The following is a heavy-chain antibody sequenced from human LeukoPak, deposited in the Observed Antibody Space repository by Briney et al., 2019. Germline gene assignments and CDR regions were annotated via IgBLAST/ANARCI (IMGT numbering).Heavy chain of an antibody. CDR3: LRDVSYGDYDVPVFFY. V-gene: IGHV1-69*05. J-gene: IGHJ4*02. CDR1: GCTFSSYA. D-gene: IGHD4-17*01. Sequence: SVKVSLKXSGCTFSSYAFSWVRQAPAQGLEGMGGIIPIFGTANYSQKLQDRVTTATDESTSTPYMQLRSMRTEDTAVCSCLRDVSYGDYDVPVFFYWGEGRQGTVSP. CDR2: IIPIFGTA.